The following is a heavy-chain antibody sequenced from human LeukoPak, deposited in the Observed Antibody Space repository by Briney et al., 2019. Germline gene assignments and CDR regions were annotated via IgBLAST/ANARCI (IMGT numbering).Heavy chain of an antibody. CDR3: ARDGLAAAASPFDY. Sequence: SETLSLTCTVSGGSISSGGYYWSWIRQPPGKGLEWIGYIYHSGSTYNNPSLKSRVTISVDRSKNQFSLKLSSVTAADTAVYYCARDGLAAAASPFDYWGQGTLVTVSS. D-gene: IGHD6-13*01. J-gene: IGHJ4*02. V-gene: IGHV4-30-2*01. CDR1: GGSISSGGYY. CDR2: IYHSGST.